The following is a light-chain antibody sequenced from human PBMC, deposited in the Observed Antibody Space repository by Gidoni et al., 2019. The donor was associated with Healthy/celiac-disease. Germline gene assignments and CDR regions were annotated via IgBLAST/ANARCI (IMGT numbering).Light chain of an antibody. CDR1: QSVSSN. CDR2: GAS. Sequence: EIVMTQSQATLSVSPGERATLSCRASQSVSSNLAWYQQQPGQAPRLLIYGASTRATGIPARFSGSGSGTEFTLTISSLQSEDFAVYYCQQYNNWPSTWTFGQXTKVEIK. CDR3: QQYNNWPSTWT. J-gene: IGKJ1*01. V-gene: IGKV3-15*01.